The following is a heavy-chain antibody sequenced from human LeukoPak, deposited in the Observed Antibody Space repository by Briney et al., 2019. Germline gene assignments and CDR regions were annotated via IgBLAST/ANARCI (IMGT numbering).Heavy chain of an antibody. CDR2: IYYSGNT. D-gene: IGHD5/OR15-5a*01. CDR1: GASISSDDYF. V-gene: IGHV4-39*07. CDR3: ARTRGRVSKTAFDS. J-gene: IGHJ4*02. Sequence: SETLSLTYTVSGASISSDDYFWGWIRQPPGKGLEWIATIYYSGNTYYNPSLSSRVTISADSSKNQFSLRLRSVTAADAAVYFCARTRGRVSKTAFDSWGQGTLVTVSS.